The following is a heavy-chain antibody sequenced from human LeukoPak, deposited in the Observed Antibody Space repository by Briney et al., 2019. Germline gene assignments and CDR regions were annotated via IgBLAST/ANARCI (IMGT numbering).Heavy chain of an antibody. CDR2: IYYSGST. CDR1: GGSISSSLYY. J-gene: IGHJ4*02. V-gene: IGHV4-39*01. D-gene: IGHD6-6*01. CDR3: ARRYSSFPYYFDY. Sequence: SETLSLTCTVSGGSISSSLYYWGWIRQTPGKGLEWIGSIYYSGSTYYNPSLKSRVTISVDTSKKQFSLKLNSVTAADTAVYYCARRYSSFPYYFDYWGQGTLVTVSS.